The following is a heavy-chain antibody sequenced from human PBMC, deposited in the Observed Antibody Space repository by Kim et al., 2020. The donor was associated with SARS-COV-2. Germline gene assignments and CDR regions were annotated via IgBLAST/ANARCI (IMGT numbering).Heavy chain of an antibody. D-gene: IGHD3-16*01. Sequence: ASVKVSCKASGYTFTSYGISWVRQAPGQGLEWMGWISAYNGNTNYAQKLQGRVTMTTDTSTSTAYMELRSLRSDDTAVYYCARDLGGDGYGLFDYWGQGTLVTVPS. CDR2: ISAYNGNT. J-gene: IGHJ4*02. CDR1: GYTFTSYG. V-gene: IGHV1-18*01. CDR3: ARDLGGDGYGLFDY.